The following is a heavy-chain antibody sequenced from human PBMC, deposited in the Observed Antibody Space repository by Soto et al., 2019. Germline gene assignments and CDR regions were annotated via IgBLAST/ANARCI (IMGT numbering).Heavy chain of an antibody. V-gene: IGHV3-23*01. CDR3: ANLPAYSSSSGWVDY. Sequence: PGGSLRLSCAASGFTFSSYAMSWVRQAPGKGLEWVSAISGSGGSTYYADSVKGRFTISRDNSKNTLYLQMNSLRAEDTAVYYWANLPAYSSSSGWVDYWGQGTLVTVSS. D-gene: IGHD6-6*01. J-gene: IGHJ4*02. CDR2: ISGSGGST. CDR1: GFTFSSYA.